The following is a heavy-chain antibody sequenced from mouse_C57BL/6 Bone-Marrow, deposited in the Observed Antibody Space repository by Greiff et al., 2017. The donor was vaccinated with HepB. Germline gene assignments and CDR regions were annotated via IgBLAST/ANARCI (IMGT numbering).Heavy chain of an antibody. V-gene: IGHV1-76*01. CDR2: IYPGSGNT. Sequence: QVHVKQSGAELVRPGASVKLSCKASGYTFTDYYINWVKQRPGQGLEWIARIYPGSGNTYYNEKFKGKATLTAEKSSSTAYMQLCSLTSEDSAVYFGVYYYGDSAGDFDVWGTGTTVTVSS. CDR3: VYYYGDSAGDFDV. D-gene: IGHD1-1*01. J-gene: IGHJ1*03. CDR1: GYTFTDYY.